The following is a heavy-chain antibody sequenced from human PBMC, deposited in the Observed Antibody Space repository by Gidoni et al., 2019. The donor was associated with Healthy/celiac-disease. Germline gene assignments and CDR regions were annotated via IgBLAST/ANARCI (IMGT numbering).Heavy chain of an antibody. V-gene: IGHV3-21*01. CDR2: ISSSSSYI. CDR1: GFTFSSYS. Sequence: EVQLVESGGGLVKPGGSLRLSCAASGFTFSSYSMNWVRQAPGKGLEWVSSISSSSSYIYYADSVKGRFTISRDNAKNSLYLQMNSLRAEDTAVYYCARDHHSDYGDFQGLFDYWGQGTLVTVSS. J-gene: IGHJ4*02. D-gene: IGHD4-17*01. CDR3: ARDHHSDYGDFQGLFDY.